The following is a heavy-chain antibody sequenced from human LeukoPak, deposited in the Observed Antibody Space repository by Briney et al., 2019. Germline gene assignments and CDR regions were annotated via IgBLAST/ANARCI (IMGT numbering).Heavy chain of an antibody. Sequence: ASVKVSCKASGYTFTTYYIHWVRQAPGQGLEWMGMINPSDGATTYAQKFQGRGTMTRDMSTTTVYMDVRTLRSEDTAVYFCAREQRGGVSGNLGGLFASYHTYYYMDVWGRGTTVTVSS. CDR1: GYTFTTYY. V-gene: IGHV1-46*01. CDR3: AREQRGGVSGNLGGLFASYHTYYYMDV. D-gene: IGHD1-26*01. CDR2: INPSDGAT. J-gene: IGHJ6*03.